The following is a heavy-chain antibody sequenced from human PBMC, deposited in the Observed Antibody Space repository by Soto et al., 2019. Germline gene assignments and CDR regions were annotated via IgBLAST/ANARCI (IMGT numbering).Heavy chain of an antibody. Sequence: PGGSLRLSCAASGFTFDDYTMHWVRQAPGKGLEWVSLISWDGGSTYYADSVKGRFTISRDNSKNSLYLQMNSLRTEDTALYYCAKDKGGSSAGAFDYWGQGTLVTVS. CDR2: ISWDGGST. J-gene: IGHJ4*02. V-gene: IGHV3-43*01. CDR3: AKDKGGSSAGAFDY. CDR1: GFTFDDYT. D-gene: IGHD1-26*01.